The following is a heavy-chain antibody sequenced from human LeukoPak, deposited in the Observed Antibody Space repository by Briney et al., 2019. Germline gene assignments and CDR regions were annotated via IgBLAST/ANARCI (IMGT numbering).Heavy chain of an antibody. CDR3: ASGRTRYLGAFDI. V-gene: IGHV3-48*01. D-gene: IGHD1-14*01. Sequence: GGSLRLSCAASGFTFSSYSMNWVRQAPGKGLEWVSYISSSSSTIYYADSVKGRFTISRDNAKNSLYLQMNSLRAEDTAEYYCASGRTRYLGAFDIWGQGTMVTVSS. CDR1: GFTFSSYS. J-gene: IGHJ3*02. CDR2: ISSSSSTI.